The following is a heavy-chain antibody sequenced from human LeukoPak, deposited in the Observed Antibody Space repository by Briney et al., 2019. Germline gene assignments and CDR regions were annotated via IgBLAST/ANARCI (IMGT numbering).Heavy chain of an antibody. V-gene: IGHV1-2*06. CDR3: ARGRWLQLPDY. CDR2: INPNSGGT. D-gene: IGHD5-24*01. J-gene: IGHJ4*02. Sequence: ASVNVSCTASGYTFTGYYMHWVRPAPGQGLEWMGRINPNSGGTNYAQKFQGGVTMTRDTSISTAYMELSRLRSDDRAVYYCARGRWLQLPDYWGQGTLVTVSS. CDR1: GYTFTGYY.